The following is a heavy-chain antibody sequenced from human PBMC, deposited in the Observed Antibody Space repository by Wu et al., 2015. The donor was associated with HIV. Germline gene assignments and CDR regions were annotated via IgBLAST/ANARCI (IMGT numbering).Heavy chain of an antibody. CDR3: ARGDSSGRYSFDS. CDR1: GDTSRNYV. V-gene: IGHV1-69*13. D-gene: IGHD6-19*01. Sequence: QVHLVQFGGEVKKPGSSVKVSCKASGDTSRNYVFSWVRQAPGQGLEWMGRFSPVFANPSYAQKFQGRVTITADELTRTTYVELNSLRSEDTAVYYCARGDSSGRYSFDSWGQGTLVIVSS. J-gene: IGHJ4*02. CDR2: FSPVFANP.